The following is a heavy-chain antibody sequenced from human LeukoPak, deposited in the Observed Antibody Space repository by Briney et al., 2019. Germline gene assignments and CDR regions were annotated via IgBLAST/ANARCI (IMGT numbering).Heavy chain of an antibody. Sequence: PSETLSLTCTVSGYSISSGYYWGWIRQPPGKGLEWIGSIYHSGSTYYNPSLKSRVTISVDTSKNQFSLKLSSVTAADTAVYYCARVADLNYDSRSGFDYWGQGTLVTVSS. CDR2: IYHSGST. J-gene: IGHJ4*02. D-gene: IGHD3-22*01. CDR3: ARVADLNYDSRSGFDY. V-gene: IGHV4-38-2*02. CDR1: GYSISSGYY.